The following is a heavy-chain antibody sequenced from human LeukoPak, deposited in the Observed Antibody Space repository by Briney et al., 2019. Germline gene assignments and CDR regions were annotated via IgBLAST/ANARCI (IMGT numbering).Heavy chain of an antibody. D-gene: IGHD4-11*01. CDR3: ARGPYSNYGTFDF. Sequence: SETLSLTCTVSGGPIRSGGYWSWIRQHPGKGLEWIGYIYHSGGPYYHPSLKSRVGISVDTSKNQFSLRLSSVTAADTAVYYCARGPYSNYGTFDFWGQGILVTVSS. CDR2: IYHSGGP. J-gene: IGHJ4*02. CDR1: GGPIRSGGY. V-gene: IGHV4-31*03.